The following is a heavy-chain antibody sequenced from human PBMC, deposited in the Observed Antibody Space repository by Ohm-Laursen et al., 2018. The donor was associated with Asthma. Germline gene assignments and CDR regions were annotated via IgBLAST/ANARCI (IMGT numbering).Heavy chain of an antibody. Sequence: ASVKVSCKSSGYSVTSYAFSWVRQAPGQRPEWMGWIYIGNTNYAPNFRDRITMTTDTSTNTAYMELRSLTSDDTAVYYCVRDVVDRFDYWGQGSLVIVSS. J-gene: IGHJ4*02. CDR2: IYIGNT. CDR3: VRDVVDRFDY. CDR1: GYSVTSYA. V-gene: IGHV1-18*04. D-gene: IGHD2-21*01.